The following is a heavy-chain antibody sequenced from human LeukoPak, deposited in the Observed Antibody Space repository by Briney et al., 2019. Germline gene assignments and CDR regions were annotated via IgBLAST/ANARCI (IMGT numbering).Heavy chain of an antibody. J-gene: IGHJ6*02. CDR3: ARGRRYYDSSGSTHNYYYYGMDV. CDR1: GYTFTGYY. Sequence: ASVKVSCKASGYTFTGYYMHWVRQAPGQGLEWMGWINPNSGGTNYAQKFQGRVTMTRDTSISTAYMELSRLRSDDTAVYYCARGRRYYDSSGSTHNYYYYGMDVWGQGTTVTVSS. V-gene: IGHV1-2*02. D-gene: IGHD3-22*01. CDR2: INPNSGGT.